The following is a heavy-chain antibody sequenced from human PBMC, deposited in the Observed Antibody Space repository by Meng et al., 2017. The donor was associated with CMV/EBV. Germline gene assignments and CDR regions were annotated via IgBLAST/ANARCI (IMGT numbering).Heavy chain of an antibody. D-gene: IGHD2-15*01. CDR1: ACSIRSYD. CDR3: ARSMVVAGDWFDP. V-gene: IGHV4-4*07. Sequence: HAQLPELAPILVAPSQTLYLTRPLSACSIRSYDWSWIRPPAGKGLEWIGRIYTSGSTNYNPSLKSRVTMSVDTSKNQFSLKLSSVTAADTAVYYCARSMVVAGDWFDPWGQGTLVTVSS. CDR2: IYTSGST. J-gene: IGHJ5*02.